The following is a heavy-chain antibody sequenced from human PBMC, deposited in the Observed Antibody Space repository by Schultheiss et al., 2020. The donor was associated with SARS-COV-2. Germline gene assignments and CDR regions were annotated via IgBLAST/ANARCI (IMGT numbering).Heavy chain of an antibody. Sequence: GESLKISCAASGFTFGDYYMTWIRQVPGKGLEWVAYISPTTSHTDYADSVRGRFTISRDNAKNSLYLHMNSLRAEDAALYYCARVGSGWLFYYYYGMDVWGQGTTVTVSS. J-gene: IGHJ6*02. CDR2: ISPTTSHT. D-gene: IGHD6-19*01. V-gene: IGHV3-11*06. CDR1: GFTFGDYY. CDR3: ARVGSGWLFYYYYGMDV.